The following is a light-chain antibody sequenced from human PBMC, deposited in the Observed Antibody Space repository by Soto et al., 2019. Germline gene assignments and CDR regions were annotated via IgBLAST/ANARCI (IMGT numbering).Light chain of an antibody. CDR3: QQSSNGAT. V-gene: IGKV3D-20*02. J-gene: IGKJ3*01. CDR1: QSVSNNY. Sequence: EIVLTQSPGTLSLSPLEIATLSFMASQSVSNNYLAWYQQKPGQAPRLLIYGASNRATGIPDRFSGSGFGTDFTLTISSLETEDFAVYYCQQSSNGATFGPGTKVDIK. CDR2: GAS.